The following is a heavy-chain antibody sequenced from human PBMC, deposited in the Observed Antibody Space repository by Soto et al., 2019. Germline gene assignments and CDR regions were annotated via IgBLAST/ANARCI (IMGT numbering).Heavy chain of an antibody. CDR2: IYSGGST. Sequence: GGSLRLSCAASGFTVSDNYMSWVRQAPEKGLEWVSLIYSGGSTYYADSVQGRFTISRDNSKNTLYLQMNSLRAEDTAVYYCARSPANVYWRGPDCYERYFDDWGQGTQVTVSS. CDR1: GFTVSDNY. V-gene: IGHV3-53*01. D-gene: IGHD2-21*02. CDR3: ARSPANVYWRGPDCYERYFDD. J-gene: IGHJ4*02.